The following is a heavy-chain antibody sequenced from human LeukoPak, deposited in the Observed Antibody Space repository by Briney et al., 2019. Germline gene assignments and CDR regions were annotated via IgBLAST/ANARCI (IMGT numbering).Heavy chain of an antibody. V-gene: IGHV3-23*01. J-gene: IGHJ4*02. CDR3: AKGYYDILTGYYPIDY. D-gene: IGHD3-9*01. Sequence: GGSLRLSCATSGFTLSRHGFYWVRQAPGKGLEWVSAISGSGGSTYYADSVKGRFTISRDNSKNTLYLQMNSLRAEDTAVYYCAKGYYDILTGYYPIDYWGQGTLVTVSS. CDR2: ISGSGGST. CDR1: GFTLSRHG.